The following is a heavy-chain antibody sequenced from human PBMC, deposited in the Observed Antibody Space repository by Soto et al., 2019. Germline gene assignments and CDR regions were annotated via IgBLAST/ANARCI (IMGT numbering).Heavy chain of an antibody. J-gene: IGHJ5*02. CDR1: GDSISDGNYY. Sequence: SETLSLTCPVSGDSISDGNYYWSWIRQPPGKGLEWIGYTSYSGGTYYSPSLRSRVSISLDTSNNRFYLNLRSVTAADTATYYCARRVAPRSSAWGWFAPWGQGTPVPVSS. CDR3: ARRVAPRSSAWGWFAP. V-gene: IGHV4-30-4*01. D-gene: IGHD2-2*01. CDR2: TSYSGGT.